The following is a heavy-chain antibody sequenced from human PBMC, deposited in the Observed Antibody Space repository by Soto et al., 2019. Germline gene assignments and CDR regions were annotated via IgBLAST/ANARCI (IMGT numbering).Heavy chain of an antibody. CDR3: ARVSPRWWYFDL. J-gene: IGHJ2*01. CDR1: GFTFSSYD. CDR2: IGTAGDT. Sequence: GGSLRLSCAASGFTFSSYDMHWVRQATGKGLEWVSAIGTAGDTYYPGSVKGRFTISRENAKNSLYLQMNSLRAEDTAVYYCARVSPRWWYFDLWGRGTLVTVSS. V-gene: IGHV3-13*01.